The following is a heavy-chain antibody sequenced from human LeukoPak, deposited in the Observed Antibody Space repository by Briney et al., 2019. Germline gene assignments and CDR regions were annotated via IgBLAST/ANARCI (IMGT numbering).Heavy chain of an antibody. CDR1: GGSISSYY. V-gene: IGHV3-23*01. CDR3: AKAGTTATRSYFDY. CDR2: ISGSGGST. Sequence: PSETLSLTCTVSGGSISSYYWSWVRQAPGKGLEWVSVISGSGGSTYYADSVKGRFTISRDNSKNTLYLQMNSLRAEDTAVYYCAKAGTTATRSYFDYWGQGTLVTVSS. J-gene: IGHJ4*02. D-gene: IGHD1-1*01.